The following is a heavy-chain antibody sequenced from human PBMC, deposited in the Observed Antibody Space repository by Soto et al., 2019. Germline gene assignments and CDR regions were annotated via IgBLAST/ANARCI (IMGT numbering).Heavy chain of an antibody. CDR2: INPSGGRT. J-gene: IGHJ4*02. Sequence: QVLLVQSGAEVTRPGASVKVSCKASGYTFTSYYMHWVRQAPGQGLEGMAMINPSGGRTKYAQMFQGKVTLTMDPAAGTVDMELSSLTSEDTAVYYCARGPSCGGDCDPVDHWGQGAQVTVSS. V-gene: IGHV1-46*01. CDR1: GYTFTSYY. D-gene: IGHD2-21*02. CDR3: ARGPSCGGDCDPVDH.